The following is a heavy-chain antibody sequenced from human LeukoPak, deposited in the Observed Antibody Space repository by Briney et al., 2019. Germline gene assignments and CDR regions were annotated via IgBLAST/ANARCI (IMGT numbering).Heavy chain of an antibody. Sequence: GASVKVSCKASGYTFTGYYIHWVRQAPGQGLEWMGWINPNSGGTNYAQKFQGRVTMTRDTSISTAYMELSRLRSDDTAVYYCARGPAIVVVINDAFDIWGQGTMVTVSS. CDR1: GYTFTGYY. J-gene: IGHJ3*02. CDR2: INPNSGGT. D-gene: IGHD3-22*01. CDR3: ARGPAIVVVINDAFDI. V-gene: IGHV1-2*02.